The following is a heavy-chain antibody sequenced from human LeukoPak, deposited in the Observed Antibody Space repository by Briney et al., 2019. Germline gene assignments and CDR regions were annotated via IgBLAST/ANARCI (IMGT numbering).Heavy chain of an antibody. D-gene: IGHD3-3*02. CDR3: ARLYGTFLEWSPYFDY. J-gene: IGHJ4*02. Sequence: GGSLRLSCAASGFTFSSYEMSWVRQAPGKGLEWVSVIYSGGSTYYADSVKGRFTISRHNSKSTLYLQMNSLRAEDTAVYYCARLYGTFLEWSPYFDYWGQGTLVTVSS. V-gene: IGHV3-53*04. CDR2: IYSGGST. CDR1: GFTFSSYE.